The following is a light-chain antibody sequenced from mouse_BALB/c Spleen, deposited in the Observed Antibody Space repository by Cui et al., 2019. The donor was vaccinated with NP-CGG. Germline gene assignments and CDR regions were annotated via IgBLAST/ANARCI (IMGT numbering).Light chain of an antibody. CDR3: ALWYSNHWV. J-gene: IGLJ1*01. CDR2: GTN. CDR1: TGAGTTSNY. V-gene: IGLV1*01. Sequence: QAVVTQESALTTSPGETVTPTFRPSTGAGTTSNYANWVQEKTVHLFSGLIGGTNNRAPGVPARFSGSLFGEKSALTNTGAQTEDDAIFFCALWYSNHWVFGGGTKLTVL.